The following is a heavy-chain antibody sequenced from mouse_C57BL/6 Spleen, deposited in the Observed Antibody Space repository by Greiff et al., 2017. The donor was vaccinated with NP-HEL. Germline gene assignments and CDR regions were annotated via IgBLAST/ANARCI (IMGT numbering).Heavy chain of an antibody. CDR1: GYTFTSYW. J-gene: IGHJ2*01. CDR3: ARSGGDY. Sequence: QVQLQQPGAELVKPGASVKLSCKASGYTFTSYWMQWVKQRPGQGLEWIGEIDPSDSYTNYNQKFKGKATLTVGTSSRTAYMQLSSLTSEDSAVYYCARSGGDYWGQGTTLTVSS. V-gene: IGHV1-50*01. CDR2: IDPSDSYT. D-gene: IGHD3-1*01.